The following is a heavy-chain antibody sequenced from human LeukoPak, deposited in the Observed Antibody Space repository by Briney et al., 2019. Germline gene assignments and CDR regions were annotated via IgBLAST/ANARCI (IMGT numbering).Heavy chain of an antibody. CDR1: GGSISSGSYY. J-gene: IGHJ4*02. CDR3: ARLSPRWIGDYDY. CDR2: IYTSGST. D-gene: IGHD4-17*01. Sequence: SKTLSLTCTVSGGSISSGSYYWSWIRQPAGKGLEWIGRIYTSGSTNYNPSLKSRVTISVDTSKNQFSLRLSSVTAADTAVYYCARLSPRWIGDYDYWGQGTLVTVSS. V-gene: IGHV4-61*02.